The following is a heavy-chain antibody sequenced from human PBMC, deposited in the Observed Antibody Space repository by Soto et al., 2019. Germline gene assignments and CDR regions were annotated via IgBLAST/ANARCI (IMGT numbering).Heavy chain of an antibody. Sequence: QVQLVQSGAEVKKPGSSVKVSCKASGGTFSSYAISWVRQAPGQGLEWMGGIIPIFGTANYAQKFQGRVTITEDESTSTAYMELSSLRSEDTDVYYCARGNDSSGYYFTRDHYYYYYGMDVWGQGTTVTVSS. CDR1: GGTFSSYA. CDR2: IIPIFGTA. V-gene: IGHV1-69*01. D-gene: IGHD3-22*01. CDR3: ARGNDSSGYYFTRDHYYYYYGMDV. J-gene: IGHJ6*02.